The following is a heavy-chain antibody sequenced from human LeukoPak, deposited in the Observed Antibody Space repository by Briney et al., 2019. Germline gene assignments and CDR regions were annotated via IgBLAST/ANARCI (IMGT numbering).Heavy chain of an antibody. J-gene: IGHJ5*02. CDR1: GYTFTGYY. CDR2: INPNSGGT. Sequence: AASVKVSCKASGYTFTGYYMHWVRQAPGQGLEWMGWINPNSGGTNYAQKFQGRVTMTRDTSISTAYMELSRLRSDDTAVYYCARDYGGNSGWFDPWGQGTLVTVSS. V-gene: IGHV1-2*02. CDR3: ARDYGGNSGWFDP. D-gene: IGHD4-23*01.